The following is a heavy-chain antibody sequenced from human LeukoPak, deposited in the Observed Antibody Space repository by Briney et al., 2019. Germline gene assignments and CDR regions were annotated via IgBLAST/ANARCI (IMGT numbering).Heavy chain of an antibody. CDR2: IYSGGST. D-gene: IGHD2-2*01. CDR3: ARERIYPSGLPAATEPGYYYYYMDV. J-gene: IGHJ6*03. Sequence: GGSLRLSCAASGFTVSSNYMSWVRQAPGKGLEWVSVIYSGGSTYYADSLKGRFTISRDNSKNTLYLQMNSLRAEDTAVYYCARERIYPSGLPAATEPGYYYYYMDVWGKGTTVTISS. V-gene: IGHV3-53*01. CDR1: GFTVSSNY.